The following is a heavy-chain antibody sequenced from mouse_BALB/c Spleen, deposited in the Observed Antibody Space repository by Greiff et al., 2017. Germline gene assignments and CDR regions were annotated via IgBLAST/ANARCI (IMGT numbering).Heavy chain of an antibody. Sequence: ESGPGLVKPSQSLSLTCSVTGYSITSGYYWNWIRQFPGNKLEWMGYISYDGSNNYNPSLKNRISITRDTSKNQFFLKLNSVTTEDTATYYCASRRALAWFAYWGQGTLVTVSA. J-gene: IGHJ3*01. CDR1: GYSITSGYY. CDR3: ASRRALAWFAY. V-gene: IGHV3-6*02. CDR2: ISYDGSN.